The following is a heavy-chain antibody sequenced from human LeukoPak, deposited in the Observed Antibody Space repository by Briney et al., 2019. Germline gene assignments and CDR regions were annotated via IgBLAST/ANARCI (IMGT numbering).Heavy chain of an antibody. CDR1: GGSFSGYY. CDR3: ARGGYYYDSSGHHY. V-gene: IGHV4-34*01. D-gene: IGHD3-22*01. Sequence: SETLSLTCAVYGGSFSGYYWSWIRQPPGKGLEWIGEINHSGSTNYNPSLKSRVTISAVTSKNQFSLKLSSVTAADTAVYYCARGGYYYDSSGHHYWGQGTLVTVSS. J-gene: IGHJ4*02. CDR2: INHSGST.